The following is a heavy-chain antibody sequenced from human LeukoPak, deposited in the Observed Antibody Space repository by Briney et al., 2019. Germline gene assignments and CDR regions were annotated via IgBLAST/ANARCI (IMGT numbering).Heavy chain of an antibody. Sequence: GGSLRLSCAASGFTLSSHWRHWVRQAPGKGLMWVSRIHRDGTRTTYADSVKGRFIISRDDAKGTVHLQMNSLKGEDTAIYYCARGGAFSHGSIDSWGQGTLVTVSS. J-gene: IGHJ5*01. CDR3: ARGGAFSHGSIDS. V-gene: IGHV3-74*01. D-gene: IGHD3-10*01. CDR1: GFTLSSHW. CDR2: IHRDGTRT.